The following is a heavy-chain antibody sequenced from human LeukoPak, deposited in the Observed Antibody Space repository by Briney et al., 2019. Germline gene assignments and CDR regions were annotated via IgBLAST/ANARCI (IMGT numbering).Heavy chain of an antibody. J-gene: IGHJ4*02. CDR2: IYTSGST. V-gene: IGHV4-4*07. D-gene: IGHD3-22*01. Sequence: SETLSLTCTVSGGSISSYYWSWIRQPAGKGLEWIGRIYTSGSTNYNPSLKSRVTMSVDTSKNQFSLKLSSVTAADTAVYYCARDPSDYYDSRYYFDFWGQGTLVTVSS. CDR3: ARDPSDYYDSRYYFDF. CDR1: GGSISSYY.